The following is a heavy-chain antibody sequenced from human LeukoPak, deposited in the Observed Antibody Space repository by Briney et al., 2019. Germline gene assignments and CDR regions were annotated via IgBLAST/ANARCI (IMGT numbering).Heavy chain of an antibody. D-gene: IGHD6-13*01. Sequence: PGRSLRLSCAASGFTFRSYGMHWVRQAPGKGLEWAAVIWYDGSNKYYADSVKGRFTISRDNSKNTLSLQMNSLRAEDTAVYYCARDQEYSNSCVDYWGQGTLVTVSS. V-gene: IGHV3-33*01. CDR2: IWYDGSNK. J-gene: IGHJ4*02. CDR3: ARDQEYSNSCVDY. CDR1: GFTFRSYG.